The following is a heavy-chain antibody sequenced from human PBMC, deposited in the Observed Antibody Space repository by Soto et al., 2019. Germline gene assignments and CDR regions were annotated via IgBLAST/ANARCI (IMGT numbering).Heavy chain of an antibody. V-gene: IGHV4-4*02. CDR3: ARDLGYHNDSSPAGHFAY. Sequence: QVQLQESGPGLVKPSGTLSLTCAVSGGSISSSNWWSWVRPPPGRGLDWIGEIHHCGNTNDSTSRNGSGTLSADKPKNQSSRKPGSVTGAGTGVYYCARDLGYHNDSSPAGHFAYWGQGTVVTVSS. D-gene: IGHD3-22*01. CDR1: GGSISSSNW. CDR2: IHHCGNT. J-gene: IGHJ4*02.